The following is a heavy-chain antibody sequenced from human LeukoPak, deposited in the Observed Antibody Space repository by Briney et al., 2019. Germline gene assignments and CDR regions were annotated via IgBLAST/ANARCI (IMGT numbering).Heavy chain of an antibody. CDR2: IHYSGTT. V-gene: IGHV4-39*07. CDR1: GGSISSSNYY. D-gene: IGHD6-19*01. CDR3: AAVAGTGFDY. J-gene: IGHJ4*02. Sequence: SETLSLTCTVSGGSISSSNYYWGWIRQPPGKGLDWIASIHYSGTTYYNPSLKSRVTISVDTSKNQFSLKLSSVTAADTAVYYCAAVAGTGFDYWGQGTLVTVSS.